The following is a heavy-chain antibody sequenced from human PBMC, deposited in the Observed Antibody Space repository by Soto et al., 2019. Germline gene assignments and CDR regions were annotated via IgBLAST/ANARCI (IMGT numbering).Heavy chain of an antibody. CDR1: GFTLSSYW. J-gene: IGHJ6*02. CDR3: ASGPNDYGDQPYYYYYGMDV. V-gene: IGHV3-74*01. D-gene: IGHD4-17*01. CDR2: INRDGSIT. Sequence: GGSLRLSCAASGFTLSSYWMHLVRKATGKGLVWVSRINRDGSITSNADSVKGRFTISRDNAKNTLYLQMNSLRAEDTAVYYCASGPNDYGDQPYYYYYGMDVWGQGTTVTVAS.